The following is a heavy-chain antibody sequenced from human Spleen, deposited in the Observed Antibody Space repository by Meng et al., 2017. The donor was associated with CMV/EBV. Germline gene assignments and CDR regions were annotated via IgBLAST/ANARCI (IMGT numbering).Heavy chain of an antibody. Sequence: SETLSLTCAVYGGSFSGYYWSWIRQPPGKGLEWIGYIYYSGSTNYNPSLKSRVTISVDTSKNQFSLKLSSVTAADTAVYYCARVLDDFWSGYNGMDVWGQGTTVTVSS. J-gene: IGHJ6*02. D-gene: IGHD3-3*01. CDR1: GGSFSGYY. CDR3: ARVLDDFWSGYNGMDV. CDR2: IYYSGST. V-gene: IGHV4-59*01.